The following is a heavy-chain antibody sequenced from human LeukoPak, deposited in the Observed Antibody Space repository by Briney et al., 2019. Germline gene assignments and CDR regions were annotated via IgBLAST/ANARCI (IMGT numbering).Heavy chain of an antibody. CDR1: VYTFTDYY. J-gene: IGHJ5*02. D-gene: IGHD2-2*01. CDR2: INPDNGGT. Sequence: ASVTVSCMASVYTFTDYYIHWVRQAPGQGVEWMGWINPDNGGTNYAQKFQGRVTMTRDTSIRTVYMDLSRLRSDDTAVFYCTREARVGNWFDPWGQGTQVTVSS. CDR3: TREARVGNWFDP. V-gene: IGHV1-2*02.